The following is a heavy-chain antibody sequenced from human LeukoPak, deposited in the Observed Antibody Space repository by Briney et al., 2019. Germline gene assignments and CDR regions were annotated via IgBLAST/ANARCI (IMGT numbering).Heavy chain of an antibody. Sequence: GGSLRLSCAASGFTFSSYWMSWVRQAPGKGLEWVANIKQAGSEKYYVDTVKGRFTISRDKAQNSLYLQMNSLRAEDTAVYYCAKPFGNNWNYFDYWGQGTLVTVSS. J-gene: IGHJ4*02. CDR1: GFTFSSYW. CDR2: IKQAGSEK. D-gene: IGHD1-20*01. CDR3: AKPFGNNWNYFDY. V-gene: IGHV3-7*01.